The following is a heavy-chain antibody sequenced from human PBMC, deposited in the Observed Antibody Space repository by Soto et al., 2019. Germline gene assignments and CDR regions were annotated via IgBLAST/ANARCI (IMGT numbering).Heavy chain of an antibody. J-gene: IGHJ4*02. V-gene: IGHV4-59*08. CDR3: ARQPQKDFWSGYYDY. CDR1: GGXISSYY. Sequence: SETLSLTXTVSGGXISSYYXXWIXQXXGKGLEWIGYIYYSGSTHYNPSLKSRVTISVDTSKNQFSLKLSSVTAADTAVYYCARQPQKDFWSGYYDYWGQGTLVTVSS. D-gene: IGHD3-3*01. CDR2: IYYSGST.